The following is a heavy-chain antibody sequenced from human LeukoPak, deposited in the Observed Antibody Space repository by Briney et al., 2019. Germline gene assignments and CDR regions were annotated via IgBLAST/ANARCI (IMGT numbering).Heavy chain of an antibody. D-gene: IGHD1-26*01. Sequence: EGSLRLSCAASGFTFTDYAIHWVRQAPGKGLEWVAVISYDGDHKYYPDSVKGRFTISRDNSKNTVYLQMNSLRVEDTAVYFCAREYYSGNYYVFDYWGQGTQVTVSS. V-gene: IGHV3-30-3*01. CDR2: ISYDGDHK. CDR3: AREYYSGNYYVFDY. CDR1: GFTFTDYA. J-gene: IGHJ4*02.